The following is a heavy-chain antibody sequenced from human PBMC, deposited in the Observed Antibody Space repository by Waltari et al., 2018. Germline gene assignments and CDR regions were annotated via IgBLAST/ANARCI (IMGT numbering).Heavy chain of an antibody. D-gene: IGHD6-19*01. CDR1: GFSFSSYG. CDR2: TRYDRSSQ. Sequence: QVQLVESGGGVVRPGDSLRLSCAASGFSFSSYGMHWVRQAPGKGLEWVAVTRYDRSSQYYADSVKGRFTISSDNSRNMLYLQMNALRPEDTAVYFCAKDPYTGWYMDYWGQGILVTVSS. J-gene: IGHJ4*02. CDR3: AKDPYTGWYMDY. V-gene: IGHV3-30*02.